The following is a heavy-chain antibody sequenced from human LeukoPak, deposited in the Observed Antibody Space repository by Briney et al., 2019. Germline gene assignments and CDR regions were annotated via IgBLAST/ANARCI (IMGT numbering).Heavy chain of an antibody. J-gene: IGHJ4*02. CDR3: ASHDYGDYQGY. Sequence: PSETLSLTCTVSGGSISSYYWSWIRQPPGKGLEWIGYIYYSGSTNYNPSLKSRVTISVDTSKNQFSLKLSSVTAADTAVYYCASHDYGDYQGYWGQGTLVTVSS. CDR1: GGSISSYY. V-gene: IGHV4-59*01. CDR2: IYYSGST. D-gene: IGHD4-17*01.